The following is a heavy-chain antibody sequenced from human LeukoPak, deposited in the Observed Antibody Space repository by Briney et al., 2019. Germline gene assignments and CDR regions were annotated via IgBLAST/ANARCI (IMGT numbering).Heavy chain of an antibody. CDR2: IYTSGST. D-gene: IGHD1-26*01. CDR3: ASGIDY. CDR1: GGSISSGSYY. V-gene: IGHV4-61*02. Sequence: SQTLSLTCTVSGGSISSGSYYWSWIRQPAGKGLEWIGRIYTSGSTNYNPSLKSPFTISVDTSKKRFSLTLGSVTAADTAVYYCASGIDYWGQGTLVTVSS. J-gene: IGHJ4*02.